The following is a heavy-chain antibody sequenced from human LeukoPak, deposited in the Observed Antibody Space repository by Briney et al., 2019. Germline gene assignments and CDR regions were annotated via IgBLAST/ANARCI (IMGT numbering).Heavy chain of an antibody. Sequence: SETLSLTCAVAGGSISSGDYSWSWIRQPPGEGLEWIGFIYNSGNTYYNPSLKSRVTLSVDTSKNQFSLNLSSVTAADTAVYYCARTAYDSSDFYRFDYWGQGTLVTVSS. CDR2: IYNSGNT. D-gene: IGHD3-22*01. J-gene: IGHJ4*02. CDR3: ARTAYDSSDFYRFDY. CDR1: GGSISSGDYS. V-gene: IGHV4-30-4*07.